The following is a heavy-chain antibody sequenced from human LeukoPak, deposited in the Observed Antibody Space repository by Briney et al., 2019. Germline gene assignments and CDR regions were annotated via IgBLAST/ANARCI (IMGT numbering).Heavy chain of an antibody. Sequence: SETLSLTCTVSGGSISSTNYYWGWIRQPPGKGLEWIGSIYNTGNTYFNPSLKSRVSISADTSKNQLSLRLNSVTAADTAVYYCAKDGVSYYYDSSGYYGGYFDYWGQGTLVTVSS. J-gene: IGHJ4*02. V-gene: IGHV4-39*07. CDR3: AKDGVSYYYDSSGYYGGYFDY. CDR2: IYNTGNT. D-gene: IGHD3-22*01. CDR1: GGSISSTNYY.